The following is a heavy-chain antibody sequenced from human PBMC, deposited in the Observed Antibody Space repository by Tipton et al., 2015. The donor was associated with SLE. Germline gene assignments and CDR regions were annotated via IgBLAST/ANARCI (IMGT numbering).Heavy chain of an antibody. CDR1: GGSISSYY. CDR2: IYYSGST. V-gene: IGHV4-59*01. D-gene: IGHD6-19*01. J-gene: IGHJ3*02. CDR3: AGGGGYSSGWYETAFDI. Sequence: TLSLTCTVSGGSISSYYWSWIRQPPGKGLEWIGYIYYSGSTNQNPSLKSRVTISVDTSKNQFSLKLSSVTAADTAVYYCAGGGGYSSGWYETAFDIWGQGTMVTVSS.